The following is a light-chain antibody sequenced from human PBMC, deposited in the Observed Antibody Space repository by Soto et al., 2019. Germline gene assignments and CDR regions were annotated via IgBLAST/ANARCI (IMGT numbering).Light chain of an antibody. V-gene: IGLV2-23*01. CDR2: EGS. CDR1: SSEVGSYNL. J-gene: IGLJ2*01. CDR3: CSYAGSSTLV. Sequence: QSVLTQPASVSGSPGQSSTISCTGTSSEVGSYNLVSWYQPHPGKAPKLMIYEGSKRPSGVSNRFSGSKSGNTASLTSSGLQAEDEADSYCCSYAGSSTLVFGGGTKGTVL.